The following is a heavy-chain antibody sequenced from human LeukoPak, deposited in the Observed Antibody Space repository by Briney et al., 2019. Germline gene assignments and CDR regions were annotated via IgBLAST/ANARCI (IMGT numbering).Heavy chain of an antibody. V-gene: IGHV3-23*01. D-gene: IGHD3-22*01. CDR2: ISVSGGRT. Sequence: GGSLRLSCVASGFTFNTYAMSWVRQAPGKGLEWVSGISVSGGRTDYADSVKGRFTISRDNSKNTLYLQMNSLRAEDTAVYYCAKRGPGYDKSTYPPHYFDYWGQGTLVTVSS. J-gene: IGHJ4*02. CDR3: AKRGPGYDKSTYPPHYFDY. CDR1: GFTFNTYA.